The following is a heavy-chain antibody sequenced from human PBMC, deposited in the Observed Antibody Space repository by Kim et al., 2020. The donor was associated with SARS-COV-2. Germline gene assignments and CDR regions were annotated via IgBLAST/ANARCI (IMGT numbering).Heavy chain of an antibody. CDR2: INHSGST. CDR3: ARVYSYGSYYYYGMGV. J-gene: IGHJ6*02. Sequence: SETLSLTCAVYGGSFSGYYWSWIRQPPGKGLEWIGEINHSGSTNYNPSLKSRVTISVDTTKNQSSLKLSSVTAADTAVYYCARVYSYGSYYYYGMGVWSQGTMVTVSS. D-gene: IGHD5-18*01. V-gene: IGHV4-34*01. CDR1: GGSFSGYY.